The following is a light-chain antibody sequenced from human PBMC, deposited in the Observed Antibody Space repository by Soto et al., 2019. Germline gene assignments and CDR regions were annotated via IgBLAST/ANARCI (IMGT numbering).Light chain of an antibody. CDR3: QQYCTSQFT. J-gene: IGKJ3*01. CDR2: GAS. V-gene: IGKV3-20*01. CDR1: QSVSSSY. Sequence: EIVLTQSPGTLSLSPGERATLSCRASQSVSSSYLAWYQQKPGQAPRLLIYGASSRATGIPDSFSGSGSGTDFTLTISRLEPEDFAVYYCQQYCTSQFTFGPGTKVEIK.